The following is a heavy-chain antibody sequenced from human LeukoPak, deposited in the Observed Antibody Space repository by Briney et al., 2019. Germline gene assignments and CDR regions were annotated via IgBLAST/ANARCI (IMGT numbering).Heavy chain of an antibody. Sequence: GGSLRLSCVASGLPIADFAMHWVRQAPGKGLEWVSLISGDGDYTYYADSVKGRFTISRDNSKYSLYLQMNSLRTEDTALYYCAKDMYSSSSSHFDYWGQGTLVTVSS. D-gene: IGHD6-6*01. CDR3: AKDMYSSSSSHFDY. CDR1: GLPIADFA. CDR2: ISGDGDYT. J-gene: IGHJ4*02. V-gene: IGHV3-43*02.